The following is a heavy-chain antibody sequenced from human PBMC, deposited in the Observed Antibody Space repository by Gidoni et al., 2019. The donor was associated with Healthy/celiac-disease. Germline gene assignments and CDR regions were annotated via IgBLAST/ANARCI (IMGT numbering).Heavy chain of an antibody. CDR3: ARFGSGYSFDY. Sequence: QVQLVESGGGVVQPGRSLSLSCAASGFTFSSSGMHCVRQAPGKGLEGVAVIWYDGSNKYYADSVKGRFTISRDNSKNTLYLQMNSLRAEDTAVYYCARFGSGYSFDYWGQGTLVTVSS. CDR1: GFTFSSSG. D-gene: IGHD3-22*01. V-gene: IGHV3-33*01. J-gene: IGHJ4*02. CDR2: IWYDGSNK.